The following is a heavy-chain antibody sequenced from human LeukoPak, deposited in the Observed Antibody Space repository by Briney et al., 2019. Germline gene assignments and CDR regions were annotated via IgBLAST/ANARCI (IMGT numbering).Heavy chain of an antibody. CDR2: IKSKTDGGTT. CDR1: GFTFSNAW. D-gene: IGHD2-15*01. Sequence: GGSLRLSCAASGFTFSNAWMSWVRQAPGKGLEWVGRIKSKTDGGTTDYAAPVKGRFTISRDDSKNTLYLQMNSLKTEDTAVYYCTTDGPYCRGGSCYSPYYYYGMDVWGKGTTVTVSS. V-gene: IGHV3-15*01. J-gene: IGHJ6*04. CDR3: TTDGPYCRGGSCYSPYYYYGMDV.